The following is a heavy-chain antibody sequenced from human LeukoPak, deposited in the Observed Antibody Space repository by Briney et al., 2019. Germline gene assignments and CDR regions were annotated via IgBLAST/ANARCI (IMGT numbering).Heavy chain of an antibody. Sequence: GGSLSLSCAASGFTFSRHWMSWVRQAPGKGLEWVSYISSSGSTIYYADSVKGRFTISRDNAKNSLYLQMNSLRAEDTAVYYCARQVELLGYYYMDVWGKGTTVTVSS. CDR3: ARQVELLGYYYMDV. V-gene: IGHV3-48*04. J-gene: IGHJ6*03. CDR2: ISSSGSTI. D-gene: IGHD1-26*01. CDR1: GFTFSRHW.